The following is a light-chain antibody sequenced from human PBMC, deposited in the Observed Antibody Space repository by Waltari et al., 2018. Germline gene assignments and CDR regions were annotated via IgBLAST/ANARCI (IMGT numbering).Light chain of an antibody. Sequence: TVMTQSPVALSVSPGERVTLSCRASQSVSSNLAWYQQKPGQAPRLLIYGVSTRATGIPARFSGSGSGTEFTLTISSLQSEDFAVYYCQQYNDWPPVTFSGGTKVEIK. CDR3: QQYNDWPPVT. CDR2: GVS. J-gene: IGKJ4*01. CDR1: QSVSSN. V-gene: IGKV3-15*01.